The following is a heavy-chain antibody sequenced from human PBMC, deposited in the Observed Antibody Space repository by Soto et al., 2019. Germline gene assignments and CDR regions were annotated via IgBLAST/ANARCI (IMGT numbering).Heavy chain of an antibody. CDR2: ITSAGSYI. J-gene: IGHJ6*02. CDR1: GFTFSNYN. CDR3: ARGILGGVRIDYGMDV. V-gene: IGHV3-21*01. D-gene: IGHD2-8*02. Sequence: EVQLVESGGGMVKPGGSLRLSCAASGFTFSNYNMNWVRQPPGQGLELVSSITSAGSYIYYAESLKGRVTISRDNAKNSLFLQMNSLRAEDTALYFCARGILGGVRIDYGMDVWGQGTTVTVSS.